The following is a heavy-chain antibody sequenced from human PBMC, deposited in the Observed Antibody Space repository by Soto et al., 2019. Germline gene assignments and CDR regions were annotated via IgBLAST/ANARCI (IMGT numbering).Heavy chain of an antibody. V-gene: IGHV4-4*07. Sequence: SETLSLTCTVSGGSISSYYWSWIRQPAGKGLEWIGRIYTSGSTNYNPSLKSRVTMSVDTSKNQFSLKLSSVTAADTAVYYCGGDDIVATKHGDDAFDIWGQGTMVTVSS. CDR2: IYTSGST. D-gene: IGHD5-12*01. CDR1: GGSISSYY. J-gene: IGHJ3*02. CDR3: GGDDIVATKHGDDAFDI.